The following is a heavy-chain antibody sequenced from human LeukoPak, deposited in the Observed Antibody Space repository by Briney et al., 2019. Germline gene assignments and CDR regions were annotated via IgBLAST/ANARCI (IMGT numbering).Heavy chain of an antibody. CDR3: ARERDYRYYMDV. J-gene: IGHJ6*03. Sequence: SETLSLTCTVSGGSISSGSYYWSWIRQPAGKGLEWIGRIYTSGSTNYNPSLKSRVTISVDTSKNQFSLKLSSVTAADTAVYYCARERDYRYYMDVWGKGTTVTISS. CDR1: GGSISSGSYY. CDR2: IYTSGST. V-gene: IGHV4-61*02.